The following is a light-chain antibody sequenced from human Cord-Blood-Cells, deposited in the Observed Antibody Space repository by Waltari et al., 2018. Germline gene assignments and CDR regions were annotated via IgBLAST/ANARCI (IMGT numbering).Light chain of an antibody. V-gene: IGLV2-14*01. Sequence: QSALTQPASLSGSPGQSLTIPSTGTSSDGGGYNYVLCYQQHPGKVTKLIIYELSNRPSGVSNRFSGSKSGNTASLTISGLQAEDEADYYCSSYTSSSTPLYVFGTGTKVTVL. CDR1: SSDGGGYNY. J-gene: IGLJ1*01. CDR2: ELS. CDR3: SSYTSSSTPLYV.